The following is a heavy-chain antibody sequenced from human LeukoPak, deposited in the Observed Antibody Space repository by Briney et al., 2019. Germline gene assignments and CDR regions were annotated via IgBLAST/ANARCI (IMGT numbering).Heavy chain of an antibody. V-gene: IGHV3-21*01. CDR2: ITGHGTEM. Sequence: GGSLRLSCGVSGFTFNSYSMNWVRQAPGKGLEWGASITGHGTEMFYADSLRGRFTISRDNSKNSLYLQMNSLRVEDTAVYYCAKVQSDIVGAVFFAFDVWGQGTMVSVSS. CDR1: GFTFNSYS. J-gene: IGHJ3*01. D-gene: IGHD1-26*01. CDR3: AKVQSDIVGAVFFAFDV.